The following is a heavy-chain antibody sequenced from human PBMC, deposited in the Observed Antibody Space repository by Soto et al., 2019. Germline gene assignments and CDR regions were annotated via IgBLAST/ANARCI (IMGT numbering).Heavy chain of an antibody. CDR3: VRDGVGATTYFGYFDY. CDR1: GFNFGGYG. V-gene: IGHV3-33*01. D-gene: IGHD1-26*01. Sequence: HVQLVESGGGVVQPGRSLRLSCEASGFNFGGYGMHWVRQAPGKGLEWVAITRHDGSNTYYADSVRGRFTISRDNSKNTLYLQMNSLTVEDTAVYYCVRDGVGATTYFGYFDYWGQGTLITVSS. CDR2: TRHDGSNT. J-gene: IGHJ4*02.